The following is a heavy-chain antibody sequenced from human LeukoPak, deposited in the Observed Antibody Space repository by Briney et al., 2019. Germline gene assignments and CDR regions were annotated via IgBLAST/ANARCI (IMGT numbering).Heavy chain of an antibody. D-gene: IGHD6-13*01. J-gene: IGHJ5*02. CDR1: GFTFSSY. V-gene: IGHV3-74*01. CDR3: ARGYAQHLVNWFDP. CDR2: INSDGSST. Sequence: PGGSLRLSCAASGFTFSSYMNWVRQAPGTGLVWVSRINSDGSSTSFADSVKGRFTISRDNAKNTLYLQMNSLRAEDTAVYYCARGYAQHLVNWFDPWGQGTLVTVSS.